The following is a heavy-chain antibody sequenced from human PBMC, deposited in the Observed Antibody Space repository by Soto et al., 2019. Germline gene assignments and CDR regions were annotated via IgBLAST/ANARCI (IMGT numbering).Heavy chain of an antibody. CDR1: GFIFDDFA. V-gene: IGHV3-9*01. J-gene: IGHJ4*02. Sequence: EAQLVESGGGLVQPGRSLRLSCAGSGFIFDDFAIHWVRQAPGKGPEWVSGISWNSDSIGYADSVKGRFTISRDNAKNSLYLQMNSLRVEDTALYYCTKVGGLYDFWSGPLHFDLWGQGTLVTVSS. CDR3: TKVGGLYDFWSGPLHFDL. CDR2: ISWNSDSI. D-gene: IGHD3-3*01.